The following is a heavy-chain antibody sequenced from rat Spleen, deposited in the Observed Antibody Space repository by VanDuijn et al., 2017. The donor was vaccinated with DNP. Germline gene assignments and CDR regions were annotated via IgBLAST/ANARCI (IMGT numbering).Heavy chain of an antibody. D-gene: IGHD1-11*01. CDR3: TTLYGGTGY. V-gene: IGHV5-20*01. J-gene: IGHJ2*01. Sequence: EVQLVESGGGPVQPGRSLKLSCVASGFTVNNDWMTWIRQAPKKGLEWVATISYDGSSTYYRDSVKGRFTISRDNAKSSLYLQMDSLRSEDTATYYCTTLYGGTGYWGQGVMVTVSS. CDR1: GFTVNNDW. CDR2: ISYDGSST.